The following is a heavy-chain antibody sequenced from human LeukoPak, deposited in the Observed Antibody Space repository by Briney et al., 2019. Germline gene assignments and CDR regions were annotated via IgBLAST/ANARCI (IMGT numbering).Heavy chain of an antibody. D-gene: IGHD3-22*01. V-gene: IGHV1-2*02. J-gene: IGHJ4*02. Sequence: VASVKVSCKASGYTFTGYYMHWVRQAPGQGLEWMGWINPNSGGTNYAQKFQGRVTMTRDTSISTAYMELSRLRSDDTAVYYCARGVRAPRTVVVIRLGTDYWGQGTLVTVSS. CDR3: ARGVRAPRTVVVIRLGTDY. CDR1: GYTFTGYY. CDR2: INPNSGGT.